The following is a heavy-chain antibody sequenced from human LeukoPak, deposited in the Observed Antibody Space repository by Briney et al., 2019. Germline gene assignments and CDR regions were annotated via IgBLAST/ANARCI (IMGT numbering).Heavy chain of an antibody. CDR1: GFTFSSYS. D-gene: IGHD3-10*01. V-gene: IGHV3-21*01. CDR3: ARERYGSGSYSLLGWFDP. CDR2: ISSSSGYI. Sequence: GGSLRLSCAASGFTFSSYSMNWVRQAPERGLEWVSSISSSSGYIYYADSVKGRFTISRDNAKNSLYLQMNSLRAEDTAVYYCARERYGSGSYSLLGWFDPWGQGTLVTVSS. J-gene: IGHJ5*02.